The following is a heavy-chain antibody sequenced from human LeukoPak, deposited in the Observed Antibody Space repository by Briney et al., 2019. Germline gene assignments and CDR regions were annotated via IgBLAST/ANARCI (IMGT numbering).Heavy chain of an antibody. D-gene: IGHD6-13*01. Sequence: PGGSLRLSCAASGFTFGDYAMTWVRQAPGKGLEWVSGISNSAGSTYYADSVKGRFTISRDNSKNTLYLQMNSLRAEDTAVYYCAKVADIAAAFDAFDIWAKGQWSPSLQ. J-gene: IGHJ3*02. V-gene: IGHV3-23*01. CDR3: AKVADIAAAFDAFDI. CDR2: ISNSAGST. CDR1: GFTFGDYA.